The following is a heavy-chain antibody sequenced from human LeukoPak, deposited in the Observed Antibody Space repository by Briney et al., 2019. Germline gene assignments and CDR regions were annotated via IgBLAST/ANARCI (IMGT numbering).Heavy chain of an antibody. CDR2: ISYDGSNK. CDR1: GFTFSSYA. Sequence: GGSLRLSCAASGFTFSSYAMHWVRQAPGKGLEWVAVISYDGSNKYYADSVKGRFTISRDNSKNTLYLQMNSLRAEDTAVYYCARHSCSGDRCWRYFVNWGQGTLVTVSS. CDR3: ARHSCSGDRCWRYFVN. D-gene: IGHD2-15*01. J-gene: IGHJ4*02. V-gene: IGHV3-30-3*01.